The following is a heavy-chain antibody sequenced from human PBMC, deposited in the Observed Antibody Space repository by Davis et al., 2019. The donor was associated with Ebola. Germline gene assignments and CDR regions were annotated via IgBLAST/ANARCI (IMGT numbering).Heavy chain of an antibody. V-gene: IGHV3-23*01. J-gene: IGHJ4*02. D-gene: IGHD3-22*01. CDR3: AKSHSSGYFSGFDY. CDR2: LGTSADT. Sequence: GESLKISCAASGFIFSSYVMSWVRQAPGKGLEWVSTLGTSADTYYADSVKGRFTISRDNSKSTLNLQMNSLRAEDTAVYYCAKSHSSGYFSGFDYWGQGTLVTVSS. CDR1: GFIFSSYV.